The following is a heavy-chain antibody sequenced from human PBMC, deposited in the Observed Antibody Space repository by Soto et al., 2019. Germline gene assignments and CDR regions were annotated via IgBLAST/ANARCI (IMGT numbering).Heavy chain of an antibody. J-gene: IGHJ3*02. Sequence: QVQLVQSGAEVKKPGASVKVSCKASGYTFTSYAMHWVRQAPGQRLEWMGWINAGNGNTKYSQKLQGRVTITRDTSASTAYMELSSLRSEDTAVYYCARAGDYGDYAAFDIWGQGTMVTVSS. CDR1: GYTFTSYA. CDR3: ARAGDYGDYAAFDI. V-gene: IGHV1-3*01. CDR2: INAGNGNT. D-gene: IGHD4-17*01.